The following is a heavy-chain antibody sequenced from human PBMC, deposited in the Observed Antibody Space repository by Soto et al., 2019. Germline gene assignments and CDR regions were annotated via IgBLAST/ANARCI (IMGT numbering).Heavy chain of an antibody. CDR2: ILYGGST. Sequence: QVQLQESGPGLVKPSQTLSLTCSVSGDSLRSGEYYWTWIRQSPGKGLEWIGFILYGGSTKYNPSLESRRTMSVDRSTNQFSLRLSSVTAADTAVYFCARGWDTRITGTTTWFDPWGPGTLVTVSS. CDR3: ARGWDTRITGTTTWFDP. V-gene: IGHV4-30-4*01. D-gene: IGHD1-20*01. J-gene: IGHJ5*02. CDR1: GDSLRSGEYY.